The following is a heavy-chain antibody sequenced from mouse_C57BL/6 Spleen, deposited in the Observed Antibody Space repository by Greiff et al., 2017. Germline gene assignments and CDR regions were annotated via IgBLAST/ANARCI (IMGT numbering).Heavy chain of an antibody. CDR3: ARDYGSSYDGEFDY. Sequence: QVQLKESGPELVKPGASVKISCKASGYAFSSSWLNWVKQRPGKGLEWIGRIYPGDGDTNYNGKFKGKATLTADKSSSTAYMQLSSLTSEDSAVYFCARDYGSSYDGEFDYWGQGTTLTVSS. CDR1: GYAFSSSW. J-gene: IGHJ2*01. D-gene: IGHD1-1*01. V-gene: IGHV1-82*01. CDR2: IYPGDGDT.